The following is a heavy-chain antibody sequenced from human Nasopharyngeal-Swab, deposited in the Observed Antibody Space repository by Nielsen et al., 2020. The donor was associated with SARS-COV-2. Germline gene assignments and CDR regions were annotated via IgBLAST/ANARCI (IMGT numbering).Heavy chain of an antibody. J-gene: IGHJ6*02. CDR2: IYYSGST. Sequence: SETLSLTCTVSGGSISSSSYYWGWIRQPPGKGLEWIGSIYYSGSTYYNPSLKSRVTISVDTSKNQFSLKLSSVTAADTAVYYCVRHVEYSSGWYYYYGMDVWGQGTTVTVSS. D-gene: IGHD6-19*01. CDR1: GGSISSSSYY. CDR3: VRHVEYSSGWYYYYGMDV. V-gene: IGHV4-39*01.